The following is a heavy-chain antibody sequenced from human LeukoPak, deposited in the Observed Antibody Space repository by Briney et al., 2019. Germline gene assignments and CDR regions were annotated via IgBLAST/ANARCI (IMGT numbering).Heavy chain of an antibody. D-gene: IGHD3-22*01. CDR1: GSNFTSYW. J-gene: IGHJ6*03. Sequence: GGALQISWKGSGSNFTSYWIGWGRQVPGKGVEWMGIIYPGDYDTRYSPSLQGQVTISAEKCNRTAYLQWSSLKASDTAMYYCARHYYDSSGSPYYMDVWGKGTTATVSS. CDR2: IYPGDYDT. CDR3: ARHYYDSSGSPYYMDV. V-gene: IGHV5-51*01.